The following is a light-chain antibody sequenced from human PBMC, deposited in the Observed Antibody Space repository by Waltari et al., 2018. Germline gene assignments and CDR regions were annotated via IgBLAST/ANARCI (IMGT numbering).Light chain of an antibody. V-gene: IGKV1-12*01. Sequence: DIQMTQYPSSVSASVGDRVTITCRASQDISSWLVWYQQKPGKAPKLLIYAASSLESGVPQRFSGSGSGTDFTLTITSLQPEDFATYYCQEAHSIPLAFGQGTKVEF. CDR1: QDISSW. CDR2: AAS. J-gene: IGKJ1*01. CDR3: QEAHSIPLA.